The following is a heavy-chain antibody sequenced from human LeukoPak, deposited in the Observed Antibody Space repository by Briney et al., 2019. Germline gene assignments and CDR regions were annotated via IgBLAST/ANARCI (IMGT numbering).Heavy chain of an antibody. CDR3: ARVKPFYYFDY. Sequence: SETLSLTCTVSGGSISSHYWSWIRQPPGKGLEWIGYIYYSGSTNYNPSLKSRVTISVDTSKNQFSLKLSSVTAADTAVYYCARVKPFYYFDYWGQGTLVTVSS. CDR1: GGSISSHY. J-gene: IGHJ4*02. CDR2: IYYSGST. V-gene: IGHV4-59*11.